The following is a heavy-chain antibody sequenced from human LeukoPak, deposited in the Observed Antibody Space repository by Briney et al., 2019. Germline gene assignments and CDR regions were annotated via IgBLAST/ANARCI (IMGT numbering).Heavy chain of an antibody. J-gene: IGHJ4*02. CDR1: GGSFRGYY. V-gene: IGHV4-34*01. D-gene: IGHD3-22*01. Sequence: PSETLSLTCAVYGGSFRGYYWSWIRQPPGKGLEWIGEINHSGSTNYNPSLKSRVTISVDTSKSQFSLKLSSVTAADTAVYYCARGSDSSAPNLGYWGQGTLVTVSS. CDR3: ARGSDSSAPNLGY. CDR2: INHSGST.